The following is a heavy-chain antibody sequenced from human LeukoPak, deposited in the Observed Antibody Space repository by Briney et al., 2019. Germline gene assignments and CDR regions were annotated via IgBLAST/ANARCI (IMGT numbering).Heavy chain of an antibody. CDR1: GGSFSGYY. V-gene: IGHV4-34*01. Sequence: PSETLSLTCAVYGGSFSGYYWSWIRQPPGKGLEWIGEINHSGSTNYNPSLKSRVTISVDTSKNQFSLKLSFVTAADTAVYYCARRSRLLYLNWFDPWGQGTLVTVSS. CDR2: INHSGST. CDR3: ARRSRLLYLNWFDP. D-gene: IGHD3-3*01. J-gene: IGHJ5*02.